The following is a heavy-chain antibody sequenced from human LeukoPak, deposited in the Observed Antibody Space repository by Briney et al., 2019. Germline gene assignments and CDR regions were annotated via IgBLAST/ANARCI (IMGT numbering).Heavy chain of an antibody. V-gene: IGHV4-59*01. J-gene: IGHJ6*03. CDR3: ARCGNRLRGSGSYYDSYYYMDV. Sequence: SETLSLTCTVSGGSISSYYWSWIRQPPGKGLEWIGYIYYSGSTNYNPSLRSRVTISVDTSKNQFSLKLSSVTAADTAVYYCARCGNRLRGSGSYYDSYYYMDVWGKGTTVTVSS. CDR1: GGSISSYY. CDR2: IYYSGST. D-gene: IGHD3-10*01.